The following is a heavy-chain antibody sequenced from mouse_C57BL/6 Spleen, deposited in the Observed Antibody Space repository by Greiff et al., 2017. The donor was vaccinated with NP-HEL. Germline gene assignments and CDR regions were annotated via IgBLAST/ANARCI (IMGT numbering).Heavy chain of an antibody. J-gene: IGHJ1*03. CDR3: ARNPSSLLRYWYFDV. Sequence: VQLQQSGTELVKPGASVKLSCKASGYTFTSYWMHWVKQRPGQGLEWIGNINPSNGGTNYNEKFKSKATLTVDKSSSTAYMQLSSLTSEDSAVYYCARNPSSLLRYWYFDVWGTGTTVTVSS. V-gene: IGHV1-53*01. CDR2: INPSNGGT. CDR1: GYTFTSYW. D-gene: IGHD1-2*01.